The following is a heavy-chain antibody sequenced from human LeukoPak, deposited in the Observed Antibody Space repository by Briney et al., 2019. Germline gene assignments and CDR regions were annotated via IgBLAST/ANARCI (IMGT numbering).Heavy chain of an antibody. CDR3: ARGPDYGGPL. CDR1: GVTFTNYW. CDR2: MNSDASST. D-gene: IGHD4-23*01. Sequence: GGSLRLSCVASGVTFTNYWMHCGRQAPGKGLVWGAGMNSDASSTSYADSVKGRFTIYRDNAKNTLYLQMNSLRAEDTAVYYCARGPDYGGPLRGQGTLVTVSP. V-gene: IGHV3-74*01. J-gene: IGHJ4*02.